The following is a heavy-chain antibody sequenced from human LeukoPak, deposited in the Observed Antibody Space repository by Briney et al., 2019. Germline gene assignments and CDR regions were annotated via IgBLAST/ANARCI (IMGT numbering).Heavy chain of an antibody. Sequence: ASVKVSCKASEYTFTGYYMHWVRQAPGQGLEWMGWINPNSGGTNYAQKFQGRVTMTRDTSISTAYMELSRLGSDDTAVYCCARGAVPVFYYYMDVWGKGTTVTVSS. J-gene: IGHJ6*03. D-gene: IGHD2-2*01. V-gene: IGHV1-2*02. CDR2: INPNSGGT. CDR1: EYTFTGYY. CDR3: ARGAVPVFYYYMDV.